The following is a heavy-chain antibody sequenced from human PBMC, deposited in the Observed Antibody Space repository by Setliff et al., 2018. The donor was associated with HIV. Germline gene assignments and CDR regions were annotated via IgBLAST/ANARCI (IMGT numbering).Heavy chain of an antibody. CDR2: INPSVGST. Sequence: ASVKVSCKASGYTFTSYGISWVRQAPGQGLEWMGIINPSVGSTSYAQKFQGRVTMTRDTSTSTVYMELSSLRSEDTAVYYCAREYDVLLWIGSQYGRGNLDSWGQGTPVTVSS. CDR1: GYTFTSYG. J-gene: IGHJ4*02. D-gene: IGHD3-10*01. V-gene: IGHV1-46*01. CDR3: AREYDVLLWIGSQYGRGNLDS.